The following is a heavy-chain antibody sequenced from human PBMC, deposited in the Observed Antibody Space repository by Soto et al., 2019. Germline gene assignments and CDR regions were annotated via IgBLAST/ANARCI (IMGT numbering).Heavy chain of an antibody. Sequence: GASVKVSSKVSGYTITELSMHSVRQAPGKGLEGMGGFDPEDGETIYAQKFQGRVTMTEDASTDTAYMELSSLRSEDTAVYYCASSRKIGAAASYYYYYYMDVWGKGTTVTVSS. V-gene: IGHV1-24*01. CDR1: GYTITELS. CDR2: FDPEDGET. D-gene: IGHD2-2*01. J-gene: IGHJ6*03. CDR3: ASSRKIGAAASYYYYYYMDV.